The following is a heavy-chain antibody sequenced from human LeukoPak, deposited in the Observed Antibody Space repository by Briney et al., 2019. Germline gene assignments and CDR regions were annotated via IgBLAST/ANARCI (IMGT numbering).Heavy chain of an antibody. CDR2: IYHSGST. D-gene: IGHD1-1*01. J-gene: IGHJ6*02. V-gene: IGHV4-30-2*01. CDR3: ARGRRTTGTTWYYYYYGMDV. Sequence: SQTLSLTCAVSGGSISSGGYSWSWIRQPPGKGLEWIGYIYHSGSTYYNPSLKSRVTISVDTSKNQFSLKLSSVTAADTAVYYCARGRRTTGTTWYYYYYGMDVWGQGTTVTVSS. CDR1: GGSISSGGYS.